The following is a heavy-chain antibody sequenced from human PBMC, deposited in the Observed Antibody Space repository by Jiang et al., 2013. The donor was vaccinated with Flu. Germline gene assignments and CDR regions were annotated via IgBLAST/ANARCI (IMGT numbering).Heavy chain of an antibody. CDR3: ARMGRAQYYYDSSGYYGRRRDY. J-gene: IGHJ4*02. CDR1: GYTFTSYA. Sequence: SGAEVKKPGASVKVSCKASGYTFTSYAMHWVRQAPGQRLEWMGWINAGNGNTKYSQKFQGRVTITRDTSASTAYMELSSLRSEDTAVYYCARMGRAQYYYDSSGYYGRRRDYWGQGTLVTVSS. V-gene: IGHV1-3*01. CDR2: INAGNGNT. D-gene: IGHD3-22*01.